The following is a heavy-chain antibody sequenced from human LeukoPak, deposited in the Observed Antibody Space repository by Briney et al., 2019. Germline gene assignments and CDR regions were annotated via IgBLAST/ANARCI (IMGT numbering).Heavy chain of an antibody. D-gene: IGHD3-22*01. J-gene: IGHJ5*02. CDR2: INPSGGST. V-gene: IGHV1-46*01. CDR1: GYTFTSYY. Sequence: AASVKVSCKASGYTFTSYYMHWVRQAPGQGLEWMGIINPSGGSTSYAQKFQGRVTMTRDTSTSTVYMELSSLRSEDTAVYYCARDFYDSSGYYFYRRYNWFDPWGQGTLVTVSS. CDR3: ARDFYDSSGYYFYRRYNWFDP.